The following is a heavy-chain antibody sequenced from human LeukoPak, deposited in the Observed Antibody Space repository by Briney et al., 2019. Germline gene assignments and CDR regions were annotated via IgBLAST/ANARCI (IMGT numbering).Heavy chain of an antibody. D-gene: IGHD3-3*01. J-gene: IGHJ5*02. Sequence: SQTLSLTCTVSGGSISSGGYYWSWIRQHPGKGLEWIGYIYYSGSTYYNPSLKSRVTISVDTPKNQFSLKLSSVTAADTAVYYCARGVVNDWFDPWGQGTLVTVSP. V-gene: IGHV4-31*03. CDR1: GGSISSGGYY. CDR2: IYYSGST. CDR3: ARGVVNDWFDP.